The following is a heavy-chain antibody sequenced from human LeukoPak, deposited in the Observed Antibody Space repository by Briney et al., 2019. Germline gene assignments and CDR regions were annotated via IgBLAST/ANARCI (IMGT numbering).Heavy chain of an antibody. CDR2: ISGSGGST. CDR3: AKDRTVMVTFFDY. V-gene: IGHV3-23*01. CDR1: GFTFTSYA. J-gene: IGHJ4*02. D-gene: IGHD5-18*01. Sequence: GGSLRLSCATSGFTFTSYAMSWVRQTPGKGLEWVSGISGSGGSTYYADSVKGRFTISRDNSKNTLYLQVNSLRAEDTAVYYCAKDRTVMVTFFDYRGQGTLVTVSS.